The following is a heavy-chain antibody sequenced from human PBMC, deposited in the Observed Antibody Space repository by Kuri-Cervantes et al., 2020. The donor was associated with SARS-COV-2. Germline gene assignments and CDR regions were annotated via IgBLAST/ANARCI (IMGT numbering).Heavy chain of an antibody. CDR3: ARPSFGDYSDWYFDL. V-gene: IGHV4-38-2*02. D-gene: IGHD4-17*01. Sequence: GSLRLSCTVSGYSISSGYYWGWVRQPPGKGLEWIGYIYFTGSTNYNPSLKSRVTMSVDTSKNQFSLKLSSVTAADTAVYYCARPSFGDYSDWYFDLWGRGTLVAVSS. J-gene: IGHJ2*01. CDR1: GYSISSGYY. CDR2: IYFTGST.